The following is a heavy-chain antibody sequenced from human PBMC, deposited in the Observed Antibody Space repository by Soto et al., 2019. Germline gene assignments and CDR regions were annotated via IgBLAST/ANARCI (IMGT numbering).Heavy chain of an antibody. D-gene: IGHD6-19*01. CDR2: ISYDGSNK. CDR1: GFTFSSYG. Sequence: QVQLVESGGGVVQPGRSLRLSCAASGFTFSSYGMQWVRQAPGKGLEWVAVISYDGSNKYYADSVKGRFTISRDNSKNTLYLQMNSLRAEDTAVYYCAKDAVAGTPYYFDYWGQGTLVTVSS. CDR3: AKDAVAGTPYYFDY. V-gene: IGHV3-30*18. J-gene: IGHJ4*02.